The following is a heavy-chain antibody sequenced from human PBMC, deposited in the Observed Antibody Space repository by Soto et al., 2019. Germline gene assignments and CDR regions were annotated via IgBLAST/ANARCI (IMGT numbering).Heavy chain of an antibody. V-gene: IGHV3-33*01. CDR2: IWYDGSNK. D-gene: IGHD4-17*01. CDR3: AVDYGDYVDYYYGMDV. J-gene: IGHJ6*02. Sequence: GGSLRLSCEASAFTFSSYGMHWVRQAPGKGLEWVAVIWYDGSNKYYADSVKGRFTISRDNSKNTLYLQMNSLRAEDTAVYYCAVDYGDYVDYYYGMDVWGQGTTVTVSS. CDR1: AFTFSSYG.